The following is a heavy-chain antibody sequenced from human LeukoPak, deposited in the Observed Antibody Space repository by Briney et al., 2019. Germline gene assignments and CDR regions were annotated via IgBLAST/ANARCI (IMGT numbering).Heavy chain of an antibody. J-gene: IGHJ4*02. CDR1: GFTFSSYS. Sequence: KSGGSLRLSCAASGFTFSSYSMNWVRQTPGKGLEWVSSISSSSSYIYYADSVKGRFTISRDNSKNTLYLQINSLRAEDTAVYYCAKLTSVGATTFFDYWGQGTLVTVSS. CDR2: ISSSSSYI. D-gene: IGHD1-26*01. V-gene: IGHV3-21*01. CDR3: AKLTSVGATTFFDY.